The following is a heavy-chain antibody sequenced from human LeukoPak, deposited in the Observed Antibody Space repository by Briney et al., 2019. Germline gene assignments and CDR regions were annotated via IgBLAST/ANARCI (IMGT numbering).Heavy chain of an antibody. Sequence: GRSLRLSCTASGVTFGDYAMSWVRQAPGKGLEWVGFIRSKAYGGTTEYAASVKGRFTISRDDSKSIAYLQMNSLKTEDTAVYCCTSGRYGYFDYWGQGTLVTVSS. J-gene: IGHJ4*02. CDR2: IRSKAYGGTT. D-gene: IGHD4-17*01. CDR3: TSGRYGYFDY. CDR1: GVTFGDYA. V-gene: IGHV3-49*04.